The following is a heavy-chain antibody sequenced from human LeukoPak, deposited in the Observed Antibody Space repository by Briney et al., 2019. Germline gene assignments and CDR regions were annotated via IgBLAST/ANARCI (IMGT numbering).Heavy chain of an antibody. V-gene: IGHV3-23*01. CDR3: AKGLFYDYALAFDH. J-gene: IGHJ4*02. Sequence: GGSLRLSCAASGFTFSSYAMNWVRQAPGKGLEWVSGISGSGGSAYYVDSVKGRFTISRDNSKNTLHLQMNSLRAEDTAVYYCAKGLFYDYALAFDHWGQGTLVTVSS. CDR2: ISGSGGSA. CDR1: GFTFSSYA. D-gene: IGHD2/OR15-2a*01.